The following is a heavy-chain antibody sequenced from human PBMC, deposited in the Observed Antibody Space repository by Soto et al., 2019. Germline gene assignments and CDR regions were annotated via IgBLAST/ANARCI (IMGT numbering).Heavy chain of an antibody. CDR1: GYTFTGYY. V-gene: IGHV1-2*04. J-gene: IGHJ6*03. CDR3: ARGGIVVVPAAMGSDCYYYMDV. CDR2: INPNSGGT. Sequence: ASVKVSCKASGYTFTGYYMHWVRQAPGQGLEWMGWINPNSGGTNYAQKFQGWVTMTRDTSISTAYMELSRLRSDDTAVYYCARGGIVVVPAAMGSDCYYYMDVWGKGTTVTVSS. D-gene: IGHD2-2*01.